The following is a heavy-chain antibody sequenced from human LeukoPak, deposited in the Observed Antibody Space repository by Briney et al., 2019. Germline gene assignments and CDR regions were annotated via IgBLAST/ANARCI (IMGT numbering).Heavy chain of an antibody. D-gene: IGHD3-22*01. V-gene: IGHV1-58*01. CDR1: GFTFTSSA. J-gene: IGHJ4*02. Sequence: GASVKVSCKASGFTFTSSAVQWVRQARGQRLEWIGWIFVGSGNTNYEQKFQERVTITRDMSTSTAYMELSSLRSEDTAVYYCAASPDYYDSSGYSYYFDYWGQGTLVTVSS. CDR2: IFVGSGNT. CDR3: AASPDYYDSSGYSYYFDY.